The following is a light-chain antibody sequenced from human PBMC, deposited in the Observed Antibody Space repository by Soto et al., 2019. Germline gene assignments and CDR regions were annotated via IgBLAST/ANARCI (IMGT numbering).Light chain of an antibody. CDR1: SSDVGGYNY. CDR2: EVS. Sequence: QSALTQPASVSGSPGQPITISCTGTSSDVGGYNYVSWYQQHPGKAPKLMIYEVSNRPSGVSNRFSGSKSGNTASLTISGLQPEDDADYYCSSYTSSITLVFGGGTKLTVL. V-gene: IGLV2-14*01. CDR3: SSYTSSITLV. J-gene: IGLJ2*01.